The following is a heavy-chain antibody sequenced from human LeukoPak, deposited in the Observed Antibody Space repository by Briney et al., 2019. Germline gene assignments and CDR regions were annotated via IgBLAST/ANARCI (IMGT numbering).Heavy chain of an antibody. J-gene: IGHJ4*02. V-gene: IGHV3-23*01. Sequence: GGSLRLSCAASGFVFSSYAMSWVRQAPGKGLEWVSTLSDSGGKTYYADSVKGRFTISRDNSKNTLYLQMNSLRAEDTAVYYCARDLDGPENYWGQGTLVTVSS. D-gene: IGHD3-3*01. CDR2: LSDSGGKT. CDR3: ARDLDGPENY. CDR1: GFVFSSYA.